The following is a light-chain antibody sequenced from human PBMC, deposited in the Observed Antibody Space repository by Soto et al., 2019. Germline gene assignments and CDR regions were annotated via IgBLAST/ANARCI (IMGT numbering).Light chain of an antibody. V-gene: IGKV3-11*01. J-gene: IGKJ2*01. CDR3: QQRSNWPGA. CDR1: QSVGSS. Sequence: ETILTQSPATLSLSPGEGATLSCRASQSVGSSLAGYQQKPGQAPRLLIYSASIRATGIPARFSGSGSGTDFTLTISSLEPEDFAIYYCQQRSNWPGAFGQGTKLEIK. CDR2: SAS.